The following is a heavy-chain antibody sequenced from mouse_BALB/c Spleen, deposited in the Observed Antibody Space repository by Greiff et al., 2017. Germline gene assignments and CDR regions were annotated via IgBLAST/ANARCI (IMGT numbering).Heavy chain of an antibody. CDR3: AREGGMDY. CDR1: GYTFTSYW. J-gene: IGHJ4*01. Sequence: QVQLQQSGAELAKPAASVKMSCKASGYTFTSYWMHWVKQRPGQGLEWIGYINPSTGYTEYNQKFKDKATLTADKSSSTAYMQLSSLTSEDSAVYYCAREGGMDYWGQGTSVTVSS. CDR2: INPSTGYT. V-gene: IGHV1-7*01.